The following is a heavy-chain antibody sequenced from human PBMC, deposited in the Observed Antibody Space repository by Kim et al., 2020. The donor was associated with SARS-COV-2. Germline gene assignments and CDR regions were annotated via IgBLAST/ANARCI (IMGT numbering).Heavy chain of an antibody. V-gene: IGHV1-69*01. D-gene: IGHD6-13*01. Sequence: ARKFRGRVTITADESTSTAYMELSSLRSEDTAVYYCAREGIIAAAASLDYWGQGTLVTVSS. J-gene: IGHJ4*02. CDR3: AREGIIAAAASLDY.